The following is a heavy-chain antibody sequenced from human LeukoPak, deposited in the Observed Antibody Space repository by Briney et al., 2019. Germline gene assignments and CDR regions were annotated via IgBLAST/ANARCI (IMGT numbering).Heavy chain of an antibody. CDR2: IYGDGSST. CDR1: GYTFRTYW. Sequence: GSLRLSCAASGYTFRTYWMYWVRQAPGKGLVWVSRIYGDGSSTAYAESVKGRFTISRDNAKKMLSLQMNSLRAEDTAVYFCARSPKRDYFDSWGQGTLVSVSS. J-gene: IGHJ4*02. V-gene: IGHV3-74*01. CDR3: ARSPKRDYFDS.